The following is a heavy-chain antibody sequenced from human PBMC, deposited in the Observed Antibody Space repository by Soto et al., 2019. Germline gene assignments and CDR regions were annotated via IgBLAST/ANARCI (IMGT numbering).Heavy chain of an antibody. CDR2: INPNSGGT. V-gene: IGHV1-2*04. J-gene: IGHJ6*02. Sequence: ASVKVSCKASGYTFTGYYMHWVRQAPGQGLEWMGWINPNSGGTNYAQKVQGWVTMTRDTSISTAYMELSRLRSDDTAVYYCARDTYYYDSSGRKKPRVYYYGMDVWGQGTTVTVSS. D-gene: IGHD3-22*01. CDR3: ARDTYYYDSSGRKKPRVYYYGMDV. CDR1: GYTFTGYY.